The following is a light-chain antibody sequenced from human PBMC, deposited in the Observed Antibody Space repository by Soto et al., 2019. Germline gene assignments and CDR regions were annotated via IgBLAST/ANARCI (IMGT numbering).Light chain of an antibody. J-gene: IGLJ1*01. CDR3: SSYTSSSTLLYV. Sequence: QSVLTQPASVSGSPGQSITISCTGTSSDGGGYNYVSWYQQHPGKAPKLMIYDVSNRPSGVSNRFSGSKSGNTASLTISGLQGEDEDDYYCSSYTSSSTLLYVFGTGTKLTVL. CDR2: DVS. V-gene: IGLV2-14*01. CDR1: SSDGGGYNY.